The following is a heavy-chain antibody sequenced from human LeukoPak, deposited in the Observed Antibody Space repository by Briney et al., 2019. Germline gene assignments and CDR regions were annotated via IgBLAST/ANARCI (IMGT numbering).Heavy chain of an antibody. D-gene: IGHD1-1*01. CDR1: GGSFSGYY. CDR2: INDSGST. Sequence: PSETLSFTCAVYGGSFSGYYWSWIRQPPGKGLEWIGEINDSGSTNSHPSLNIRVTISVDTSKNQFSLKLSSVTAADTAVYYCARGLGTGTVGYWGQGTLVTVSS. J-gene: IGHJ4*02. CDR3: ARGLGTGTVGY. V-gene: IGHV4-34*01.